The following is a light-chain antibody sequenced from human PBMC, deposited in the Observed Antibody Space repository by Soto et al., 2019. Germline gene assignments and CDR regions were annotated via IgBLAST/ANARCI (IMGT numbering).Light chain of an antibody. V-gene: IGKV3-15*01. CDR1: QSVSSY. CDR3: QQYINWPRT. Sequence: EIVLTQSPATLSLSPGERATLSCRASQSVSSYLAWYQQKSGQAPRLLIYAASTRATGIPARFSGSGSGTEFSLTISSLQSEDFAVYYCQQYINWPRTFGQGTKVDIK. CDR2: AAS. J-gene: IGKJ1*01.